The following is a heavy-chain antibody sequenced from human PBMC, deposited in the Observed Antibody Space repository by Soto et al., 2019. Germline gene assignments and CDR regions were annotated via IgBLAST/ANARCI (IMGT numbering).Heavy chain of an antibody. D-gene: IGHD1-1*01. CDR2: IHGGGSA. V-gene: IGHV3-53*01. Sequence: VQLVESGGGLIQPGGSLRLSCAASGLSVSNNHMTWVRQAPGKGLELVSLIHGGGSAYYADSVKGRFTISRDNSKNALHLQMDSLRAEDTAICYCAGRLTTAASLDYWGQGTLVTVSS. J-gene: IGHJ4*02. CDR1: GLSVSNNH. CDR3: AGRLTTAASLDY.